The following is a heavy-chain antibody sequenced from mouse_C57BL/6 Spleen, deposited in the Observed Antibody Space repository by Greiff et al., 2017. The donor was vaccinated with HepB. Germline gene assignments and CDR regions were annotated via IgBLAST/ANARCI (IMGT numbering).Heavy chain of an antibody. CDR1: GFTFSSYA. CDR2: ISSGGDYI. CDR3: TREGYYYFDY. V-gene: IGHV5-9-1*02. Sequence: DVMLVESGEGLVKPGGSLKLSCAASGFTFSSYAMSWVRQTPEKRLEWVAYISSGGDYIYYADTVKGRFTISRDNARNTLYLQMSSLKSEDTAMYYCTREGYYYFDYWGQGTTLTVSS. J-gene: IGHJ2*01.